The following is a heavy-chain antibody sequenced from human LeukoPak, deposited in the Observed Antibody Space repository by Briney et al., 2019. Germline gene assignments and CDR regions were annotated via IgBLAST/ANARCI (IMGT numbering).Heavy chain of an antibody. CDR3: ASSDDYGGNRFDY. Sequence: GGSLRLSCATSGFTFLIYSMTWVRQPPGKGLEWVSYISSSATSIYYAESVRSRFTISRDNAKNSLFLQMDSLRDDDTAVYYCASSDDYGGNRFDYWGRGTLVTVSS. D-gene: IGHD4-23*01. CDR2: ISSSATSI. CDR1: GFTFLIYS. V-gene: IGHV3-48*02. J-gene: IGHJ4*02.